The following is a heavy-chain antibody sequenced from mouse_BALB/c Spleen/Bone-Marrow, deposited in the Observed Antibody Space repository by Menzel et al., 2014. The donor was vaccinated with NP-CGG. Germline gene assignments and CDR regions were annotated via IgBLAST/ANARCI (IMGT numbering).Heavy chain of an antibody. CDR3: ARTCYCSPFDY. V-gene: IGHV1S56*01. Sequence: QVQLQQSGPELVKPGALVKISCKASGYTFTSYDINWVKQRPGQGLEWIGWIYPGDGSTKYNEKFKGKATLTADKSSSRAYVQRSSLTYKNPAVYFGARTCYCSPFDYWGQGATLTGSS. CDR2: IYPGDGST. J-gene: IGHJ2*01. D-gene: IGHD1-1*01. CDR1: GYTFTSYD.